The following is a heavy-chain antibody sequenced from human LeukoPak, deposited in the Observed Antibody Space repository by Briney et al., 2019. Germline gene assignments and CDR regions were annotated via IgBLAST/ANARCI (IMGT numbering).Heavy chain of an antibody. CDR3: ARHASSSCNWFDP. Sequence: GESLKISCKGSGYRFTSHWIGWVRQMPGKGLEWMGITYPGDSDTRYSPSFRGQVTISADKSISTAYLHWSSLKASDTAMYYCARHASSSCNWFDPWGRGTLVTVSS. V-gene: IGHV5-51*01. CDR1: GYRFTSHW. J-gene: IGHJ5*02. D-gene: IGHD6-13*01. CDR2: TYPGDSDT.